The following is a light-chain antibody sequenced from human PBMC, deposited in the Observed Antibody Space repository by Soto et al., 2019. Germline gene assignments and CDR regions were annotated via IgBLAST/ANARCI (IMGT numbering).Light chain of an antibody. J-gene: IGKJ1*01. CDR3: QQYKNWPRT. Sequence: ETVMTQSAATLSVSPWERATLSCRAIQSIQTNLAWYQQKTGQGPRLLIYGASTRITGIPTRFSASGSGTQFTLTISSLQSEDFAVYYCQQYKNWPRTFGQGTKVEIK. CDR1: QSIQTN. CDR2: GAS. V-gene: IGKV3-15*01.